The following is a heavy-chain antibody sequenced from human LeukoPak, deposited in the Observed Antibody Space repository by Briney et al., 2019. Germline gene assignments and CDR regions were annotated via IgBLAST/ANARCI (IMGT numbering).Heavy chain of an antibody. J-gene: IGHJ6*03. CDR3: ARVASYGDHANYYYYYMDV. CDR2: IYSGGST. CDR1: GFTVSSNY. V-gene: IGHV3-53*01. Sequence: GGSLRLSCAASGFTVSSNYMSWVRQAPGKGLEWVSVIYSGGSTYYADSVKGRFTISRDYSKNTLYLQMNRPRAEDTAVYYCARVASYGDHANYYYYYMDVWGKGTTVTISS. D-gene: IGHD4-17*01.